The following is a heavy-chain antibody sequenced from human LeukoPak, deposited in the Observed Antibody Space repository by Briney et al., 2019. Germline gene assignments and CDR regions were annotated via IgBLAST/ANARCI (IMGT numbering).Heavy chain of an antibody. CDR2: ISGSGGST. V-gene: IGHV3-23*01. J-gene: IGHJ4*02. CDR1: GFTFSNYD. CDR3: AKGGERTPAVYFFDY. Sequence: QPGGSLRLSCAASGFTFSNYDMTWVRQAPGKGLEWVSGISGSGGSTYYADSVMGRFTISRDNPKNTLSLQMNSLRAEDTAVYYCAKGGERTPAVYFFDYWGQGTLVTVSS. D-gene: IGHD2-2*01.